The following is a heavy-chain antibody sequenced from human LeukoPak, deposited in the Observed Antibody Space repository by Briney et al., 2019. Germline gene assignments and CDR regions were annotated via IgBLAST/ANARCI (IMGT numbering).Heavy chain of an antibody. D-gene: IGHD3-10*01. Sequence: SETLSLTCAVSGYSISCGYYGGWIRQPPRKGLEWIGSIYRSGRPYSNPSLKSRDTLSLVTYKNQISLKQSSVTAAEPAVYYCARHVKRLVWFGRHDYWGQGTLVTVSS. V-gene: IGHV4-38-2*01. J-gene: IGHJ4*02. CDR1: GYSISCGYY. CDR2: IYRSGRP. CDR3: ARHVKRLVWFGRHDY.